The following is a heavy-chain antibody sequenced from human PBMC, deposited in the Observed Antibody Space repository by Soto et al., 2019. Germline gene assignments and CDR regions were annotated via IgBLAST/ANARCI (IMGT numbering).Heavy chain of an antibody. CDR2: VNPILSMS. Sequence: QVQLVQSGAEVKRPGSSVKVSCKASGDTFNFYSINWVRQAPGLGLEWMGRVNPILSMSNYAQRFQGRVTMNADTSTSTAYMELSGLRSEDTAIYYCATSYGSGYRAFDFWGQGALVTVSS. CDR3: ATSYGSGYRAFDF. CDR1: GDTFNFYS. V-gene: IGHV1-69*04. D-gene: IGHD3-10*01. J-gene: IGHJ4*02.